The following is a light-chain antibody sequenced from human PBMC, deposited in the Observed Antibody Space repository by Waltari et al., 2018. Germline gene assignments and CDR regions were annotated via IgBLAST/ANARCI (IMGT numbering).Light chain of an antibody. Sequence: EIVMTQSPVTLSVSPGEGATLPCRASQSVDNDLYWYQQKPGQAPSLFSYGASSRASGVPGRFSGSGSGTEFTLTISSLQSEDFAVYYCQQYNTWPLSVGPGTTVDIK. CDR2: GAS. CDR3: QQYNTWPLS. J-gene: IGKJ3*01. V-gene: IGKV3-15*01. CDR1: QSVDND.